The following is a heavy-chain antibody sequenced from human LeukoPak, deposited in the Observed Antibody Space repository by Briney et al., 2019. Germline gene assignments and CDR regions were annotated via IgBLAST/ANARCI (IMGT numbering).Heavy chain of an antibody. J-gene: IGHJ4*02. V-gene: IGHV4-61*02. CDR2: LYTSGST. Sequence: PSETLSLTCTVSGGSFTGGNYYWSWIRQPAGEGLEWIGRLYTSGSTNYNPSLKSRVIISADTSKNQSSLKLTSVTAADPAVYYCESGTPQLWSSFWGQGTLVTVSS. D-gene: IGHD5-18*01. CDR1: GGSFTGGNYY. CDR3: ESGTPQLWSSF.